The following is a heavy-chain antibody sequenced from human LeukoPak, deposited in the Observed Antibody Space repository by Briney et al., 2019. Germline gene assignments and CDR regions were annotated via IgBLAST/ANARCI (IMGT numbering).Heavy chain of an antibody. CDR1: GGSISSSSYY. J-gene: IGHJ3*02. D-gene: IGHD3-3*01. CDR3: ARVPSRITIFGVVMTGAFDI. CDR2: IYYSGST. Sequence: PSETLSLTCTVSGGSISSSSYYWGWIRQPPGKGLEWIGYIYYSGSTYYNPSLKSRVTIPVDTSKNQFSLKLSSVTAADTAVYYCARVPSRITIFGVVMTGAFDIWGQGTMVTVSS. V-gene: IGHV4-31*03.